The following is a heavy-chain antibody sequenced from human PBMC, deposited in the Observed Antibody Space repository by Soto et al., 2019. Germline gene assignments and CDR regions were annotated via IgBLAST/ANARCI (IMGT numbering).Heavy chain of an antibody. CDR1: GFTFSDYY. D-gene: IGHD6-19*01. V-gene: IGHV3-11*05. CDR3: AKETGYSSGWDDFDY. J-gene: IGHJ4*02. Sequence: SLRLSCAASGFTFSDYYMIWIRQAPGRGLEWVSYISGTGGFTNYADSLKGRFTISRDNAKNTLYLQMNSLRAEDTAVYYCAKETGYSSGWDDFDYWGQGTLVTSPQ. CDR2: ISGTGGFT.